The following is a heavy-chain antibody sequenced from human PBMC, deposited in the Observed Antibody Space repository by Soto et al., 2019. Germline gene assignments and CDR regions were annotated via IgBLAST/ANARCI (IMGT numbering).Heavy chain of an antibody. J-gene: IGHJ1*01. CDR2: IVPVFGRP. V-gene: IGHV1-69*13. D-gene: IGHD5-12*01. Sequence: SVKVSCKASGGTFSSYAISWVRQAPGQGLEWMGGIVPVFGRPNYAQRLRGRLTITADGSTSTGYMELISLRSDDTAVYYCAREGSGYNFWGQGTQVTVSS. CDR1: GGTFSSYA. CDR3: AREGSGYNF.